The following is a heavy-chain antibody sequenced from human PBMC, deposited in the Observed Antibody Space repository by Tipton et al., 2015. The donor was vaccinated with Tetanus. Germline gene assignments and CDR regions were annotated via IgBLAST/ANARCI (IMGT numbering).Heavy chain of an antibody. Sequence: SLRLSCAASGFTFSSYAMSWVRQAPGKGLEWVSGISGSERISGSEGTTYYADSVKGRFTISRDNSKNTLYLQMNSLRAEDTAVYYCAGPSTVYYYYGMDVWGQGTTVTVSS. CDR2: ISGSERISGSEGTT. D-gene: IGHD1-14*01. J-gene: IGHJ6*02. V-gene: IGHV3-23*01. CDR1: GFTFSSYA. CDR3: AGPSTVYYYYGMDV.